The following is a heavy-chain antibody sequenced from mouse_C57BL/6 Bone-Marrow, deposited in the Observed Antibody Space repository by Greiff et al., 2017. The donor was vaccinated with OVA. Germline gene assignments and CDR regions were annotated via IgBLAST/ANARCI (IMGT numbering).Heavy chain of an antibody. Sequence: QVQLQQPGAELVMPGASVKLSCKASGYTFTSYWMHWVKQRPGQGLEWIGEIDPSYSYTNYNQTFKGKATLTVDKSSSTAYMQLSSLTSENSAVYAGEREGAYYYAIDYGGQGTSVTVSS. CDR2: IDPSYSYT. V-gene: IGHV1-69*01. J-gene: IGHJ4*01. CDR1: GYTFTSYW. CDR3: EREGAYYYAIDY.